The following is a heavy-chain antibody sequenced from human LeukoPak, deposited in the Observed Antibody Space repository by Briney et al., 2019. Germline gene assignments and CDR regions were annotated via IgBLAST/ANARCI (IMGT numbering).Heavy chain of an antibody. V-gene: IGHV3-21*01. CDR1: GFTFSSYT. D-gene: IGHD5-18*01. CDR2: ISSTCTYI. CDR3: ARDTARGPLVFMDV. J-gene: IGHJ6*03. Sequence: GGSLRLSCAASGFTFSSYTMNWVRQAPGKGLEWVSSISSTCTYIYYADSLKGRFTISRDNAKNSLYLQMNSLRAEATAVYYCARDTARGPLVFMDVWGKGTTVTVSS.